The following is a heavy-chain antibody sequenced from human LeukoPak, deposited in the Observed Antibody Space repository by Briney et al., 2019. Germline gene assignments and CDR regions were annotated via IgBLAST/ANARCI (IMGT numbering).Heavy chain of an antibody. CDR1: GFTFSSYG. CDR2: KRYDGSNK. J-gene: IGHJ6*02. V-gene: IGHV3-30*02. D-gene: IGHD2-15*01. Sequence: GGSLRLSCAASGFTFSSYGMHWVRQAPGKGLEWVAFKRYDGSNKYYADSVKGRFTISRDNSKNTLYLQMNSLRAEDTAVYYCAKEVVVVADLYGMDVWGQGTTVTVSS. CDR3: AKEVVVVADLYGMDV.